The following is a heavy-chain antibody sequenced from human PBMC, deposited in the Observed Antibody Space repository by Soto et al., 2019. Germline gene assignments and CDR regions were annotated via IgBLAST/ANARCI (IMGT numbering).Heavy chain of an antibody. V-gene: IGHV4-34*01. CDR3: ARAENYYYYGMDV. CDR1: GGSFSGYY. J-gene: IGHJ6*02. CDR2: INHSGST. Sequence: WETLSLTCAVYGGSFSGYYWSWIRQLPGKGLEWIGEINHSGSTNYNPSLKSRVTISVDTSKNQFSLKLSSVTAADTAVYYCARAENYYYYGMDVWGQGTTVTVSS.